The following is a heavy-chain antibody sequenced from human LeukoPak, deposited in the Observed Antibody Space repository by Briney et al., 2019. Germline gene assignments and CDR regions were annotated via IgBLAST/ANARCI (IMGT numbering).Heavy chain of an antibody. CDR1: GGSISSSSYY. D-gene: IGHD3-16*01. Sequence: SETLSLTCTVSGGSISSSSYYWGWIRQPPGKGLEWIGSIYYSGSTYYNPSLKSRVTISVDTSKNQFSLKLSSVTAADTAVYYCARDRHYGVPHLYNWFDPWGQGTLVTVSS. CDR3: ARDRHYGVPHLYNWFDP. J-gene: IGHJ5*02. CDR2: IYYSGST. V-gene: IGHV4-39*07.